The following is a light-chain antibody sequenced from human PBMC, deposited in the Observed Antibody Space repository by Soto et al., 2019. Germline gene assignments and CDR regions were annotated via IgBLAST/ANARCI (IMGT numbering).Light chain of an antibody. CDR2: RNN. V-gene: IGLV1-44*01. CDR1: RYNIGSNT. J-gene: IGLJ2*01. CDR3: AAWDDSQNGYVV. Sequence: QLVLTQPPSASGTPGRRVTISCSGSRYNIGSNTVSWYQQVPGTAPRLLLYRNNLRPSGVPDRFSGSKSDTSASLAISGLQSEDEADYYCAAWDDSQNGYVVFGGGTKLTVL.